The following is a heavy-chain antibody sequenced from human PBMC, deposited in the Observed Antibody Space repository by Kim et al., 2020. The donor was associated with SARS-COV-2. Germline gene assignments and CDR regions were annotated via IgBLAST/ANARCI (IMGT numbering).Heavy chain of an antibody. Sequence: GGSLRLSCAASGFTFSSNAMTWVRQAPGKGLEWVSSISSSGDGTYYAGSVKGRFTISRDNSKNTLYLQMNSLRVEDPAVYYCAKGLRDGYKYWGQGILVT. V-gene: IGHV3-23*01. J-gene: IGHJ4*02. CDR3: AKGLRDGYKY. D-gene: IGHD5-18*01. CDR2: ISSSGDGT. CDR1: GFTFSSNA.